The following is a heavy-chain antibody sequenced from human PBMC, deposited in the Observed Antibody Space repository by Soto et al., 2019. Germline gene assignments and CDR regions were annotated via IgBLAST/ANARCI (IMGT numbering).Heavy chain of an antibody. J-gene: IGHJ3*02. V-gene: IGHV1-8*01. Sequence: GASVKVSCKASGYTFTSYDINWVRQATGQGLEWMGWMNPNSGNTGYAQKFQGRVTMTRNTSISTAYMELSSLRSEDTAVYYCATYDSGYDRSGDDAFDIWGQGTMVTVSS. D-gene: IGHD5-12*01. CDR3: ATYDSGYDRSGDDAFDI. CDR2: MNPNSGNT. CDR1: GYTFTSYD.